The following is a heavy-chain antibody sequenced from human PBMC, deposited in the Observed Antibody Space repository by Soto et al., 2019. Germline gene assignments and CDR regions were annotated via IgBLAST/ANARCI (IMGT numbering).Heavy chain of an antibody. CDR2: INHSGRT. CDR3: ARGRSLWIVGSSDAFDI. Sequence: PSETLSLTCAVYGGSFSGYYWSWIRQPPGKGLEWIGEINHSGRTNYNPSLKSRVTISVDTSKNQFSLKLSSVTAADTAVYYCARGRSLWIVGSSDAFDIWGQGTMVTVSS. V-gene: IGHV4-34*01. CDR1: GGSFSGYY. J-gene: IGHJ3*02. D-gene: IGHD1-26*01.